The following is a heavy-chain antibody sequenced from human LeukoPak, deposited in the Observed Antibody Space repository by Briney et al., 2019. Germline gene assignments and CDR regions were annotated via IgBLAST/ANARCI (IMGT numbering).Heavy chain of an antibody. CDR3: ARDGLPPAIDH. J-gene: IGHJ4*02. CDR1: GFTFSNYW. CDR2: IKQDGSQK. V-gene: IGHV3-7*01. D-gene: IGHD2-2*01. Sequence: GGSLRLSCATSGFTFSNYWMWRVRQAPGKGLEWVANIKQDGSQKYYVDSAKGRFTISRDNVKNSLDLQMNSLRVEDTAVYYCARDGLPPAIDHWGQGTLVTVSS.